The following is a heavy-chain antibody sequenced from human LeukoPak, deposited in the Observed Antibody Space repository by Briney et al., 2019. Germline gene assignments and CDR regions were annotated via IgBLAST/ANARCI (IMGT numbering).Heavy chain of an antibody. Sequence: GGSLRLSCAASGFTFRIYAMTWVRQSPGKGLEWVSAIRGSGGSTYYADSVKGRFTISRDNAKNSLYLQMNSLRAEDTAVYYCAKDQGASSYSFDYWGRGTLVTVSS. V-gene: IGHV3-23*01. CDR2: IRGSGGST. D-gene: IGHD1-26*01. CDR1: GFTFRIYA. J-gene: IGHJ4*02. CDR3: AKDQGASSYSFDY.